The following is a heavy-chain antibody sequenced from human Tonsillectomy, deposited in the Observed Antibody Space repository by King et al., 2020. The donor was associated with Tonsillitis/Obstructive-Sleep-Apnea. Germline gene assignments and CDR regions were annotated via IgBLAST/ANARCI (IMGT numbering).Heavy chain of an antibody. J-gene: IGHJ6*03. V-gene: IGHV2-70*15. CDR2: IDWDDDN. CDR1: GFSLSTSGMS. D-gene: IGHD1-14*01. Sequence: VTLKESGPALVRPTQTLTLTCTVSGFSLSTSGMSVNWIRQPPGKALEWLARIDWDDDNYYNTSLKTRLTISKDTSKNLVVLTMTNMDPVDTATYYCARIRQGVILGTDYNYSYMDDWGKGTTVTVSS. CDR3: ARIRQGVILGTDYNYSYMDD.